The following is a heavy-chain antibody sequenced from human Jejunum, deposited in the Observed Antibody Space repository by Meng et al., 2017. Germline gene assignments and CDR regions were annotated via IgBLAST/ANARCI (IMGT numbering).Heavy chain of an antibody. V-gene: IGHV3-74*01. CDR2: INNDGSDT. CDR3: ARDKPHNWFDP. Sequence: EEWVVGCGGGLVMAGGSLGLSGSAYGFTFNNYWMHWVRQAPGKGLVWVSRINNDGSDTTYADSVKGRFTISRDNAQNMLYLQMNSLRVEDTAVYYCARDKPHNWFDPWGQGSLVTVSS. J-gene: IGHJ5*02. CDR1: GFTFNNYW.